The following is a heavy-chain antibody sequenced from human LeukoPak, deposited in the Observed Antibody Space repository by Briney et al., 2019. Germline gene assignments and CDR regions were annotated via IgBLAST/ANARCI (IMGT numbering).Heavy chain of an antibody. V-gene: IGHV4-30-4*01. CDR3: ARGVLTYTMMGLGYYFDY. CDR1: GGSISSGDYY. D-gene: IGHD3-22*01. J-gene: IGHJ4*02. CDR2: IYYSGST. Sequence: PSETLSLTCTVSGGSISSGDYYWSWIRQPPGKGLEWIGYIYYSGSTYYNPSLKSRVTISVDTSKNQFSLKLSSVTAADTAVYYCARGVLTYTMMGLGYYFDYWGQGTLVTVSS.